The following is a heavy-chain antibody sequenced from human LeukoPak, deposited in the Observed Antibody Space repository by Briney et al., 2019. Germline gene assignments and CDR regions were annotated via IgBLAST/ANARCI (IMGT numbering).Heavy chain of an antibody. CDR3: AREAVPGGRGDTFDI. J-gene: IGHJ3*02. Sequence: TGGSLRLSCAASGFTFSSYEMNWVRQAPGKGLEWVSYISSSGSTIYYADSVKGRFTISRDNAKNSLSLQMNSLRAEDTAIYYCAREAVPGGRGDTFDIWGQGTMVTVSS. V-gene: IGHV3-48*03. CDR1: GFTFSSYE. D-gene: IGHD6-19*01. CDR2: ISSSGSTI.